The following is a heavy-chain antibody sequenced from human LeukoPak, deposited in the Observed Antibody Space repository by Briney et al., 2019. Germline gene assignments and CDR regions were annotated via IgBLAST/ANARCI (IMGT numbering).Heavy chain of an antibody. J-gene: IGHJ4*02. Sequence: GGSLRLSCAASGVTFSSYGMHWVRQAPGKGLEWVAVISYDGSNKYYADSVKGRFTISRDNSKNTLYLQMNSLRAEDTAVYYCAKPYYDFWSGYPDYWGQGTLVTVSS. V-gene: IGHV3-30*18. D-gene: IGHD3-3*01. CDR2: ISYDGSNK. CDR3: AKPYYDFWSGYPDY. CDR1: GVTFSSYG.